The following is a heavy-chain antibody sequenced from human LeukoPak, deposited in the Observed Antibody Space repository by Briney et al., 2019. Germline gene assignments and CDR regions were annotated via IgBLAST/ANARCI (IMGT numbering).Heavy chain of an antibody. Sequence: GGSLRLSCAASGFTFSSYGMHWVRQAPGKGLEWVAFIRYDGSNKYYADSVKGRFTISRDNSKNTVYLQMNSLRADDTAVYYCAKDALSFNGDWFDYWGQGTLVTVSS. V-gene: IGHV3-30*02. CDR3: AKDALSFNGDWFDY. CDR2: IRYDGSNK. J-gene: IGHJ4*02. CDR1: GFTFSSYG. D-gene: IGHD4-17*01.